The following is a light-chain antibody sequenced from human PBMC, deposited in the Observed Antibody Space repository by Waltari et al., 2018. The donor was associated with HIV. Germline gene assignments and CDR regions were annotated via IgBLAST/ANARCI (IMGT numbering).Light chain of an antibody. CDR2: DTS. CDR3: QQFGSSSLT. V-gene: IGKV3-20*01. CDR1: QSVSSSY. Sequence: EIVLTQSPGTLSLSPGERATLSCRASQSVSSSYLAWYQQKPGQAPRLLISDTSSRATGIPDRFSGSGSGTDFTLTISRLEPEDFAVYYCQQFGSSSLTFGGGTKVEIK. J-gene: IGKJ4*01.